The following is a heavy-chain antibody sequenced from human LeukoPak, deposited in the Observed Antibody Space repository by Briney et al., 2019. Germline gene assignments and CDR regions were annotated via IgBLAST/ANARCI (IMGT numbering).Heavy chain of an antibody. J-gene: IGHJ4*02. CDR3: ARVLLGYCSGGSCLELYYFDY. V-gene: IGHV1-2*02. CDR2: INPNSGGT. CDR1: GYTFTSYY. Sequence: GASVKVSCKASGYTFTSYYMHWVRQAPGQGLEWMGWINPNSGGTNYAQKFQGRVTMTRDTSISTAYMELSRLRSDDTAVYYCARVLLGYCSGGSCLELYYFDYWGQGTLVTVSS. D-gene: IGHD2-15*01.